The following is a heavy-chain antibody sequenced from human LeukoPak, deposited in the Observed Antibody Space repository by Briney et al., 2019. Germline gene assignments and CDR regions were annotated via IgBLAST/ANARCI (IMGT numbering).Heavy chain of an antibody. CDR3: ARAPVLRFLEWLSPGGYYYYYGMDV. J-gene: IGHJ6*02. D-gene: IGHD3-3*01. Sequence: ASVKVSCKASGGTFSSYAISWVRQAPGQGLEWMGGIIPIFGTANYAQKFQGRVTITADESTSTAHMELSSLRSEDTAVYYGARAPVLRFLEWLSPGGYYYYYGMDVWGQGTTVTVSS. V-gene: IGHV1-69*13. CDR2: IIPIFGTA. CDR1: GGTFSSYA.